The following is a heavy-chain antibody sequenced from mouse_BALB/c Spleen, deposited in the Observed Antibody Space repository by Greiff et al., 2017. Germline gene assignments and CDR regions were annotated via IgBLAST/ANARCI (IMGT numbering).Heavy chain of an antibody. CDR2: INPGSGGT. CDR1: GYAFTNYL. Sequence: QVQLQQSGAELVRPGTSVKVSCKASGYAFTNYLIEWVKQRPGQGLEWIGVINPGSGGTNYNEKFKGKATLTADKSSSTAYMQLSSLTSDDSAVYFCARSYVHYAMDYWGQGTSVTVSS. CDR3: ARSYVHYAMDY. J-gene: IGHJ4*01. V-gene: IGHV1-54*01.